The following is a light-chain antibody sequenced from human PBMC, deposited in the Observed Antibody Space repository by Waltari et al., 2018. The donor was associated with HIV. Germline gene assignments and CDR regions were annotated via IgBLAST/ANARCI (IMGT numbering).Light chain of an antibody. Sequence: EIVLTQSPGPLSSSPGERATLSCRASQSVSSNYLAWYQQKPGQAPRLLIYGASSRATGIPDRFSGSGSGTDFTLTISRLEPEDFAVYYCQQYGSSPWTFGQGTKVEIK. CDR1: QSVSSNY. CDR2: GAS. V-gene: IGKV3-20*01. J-gene: IGKJ1*01. CDR3: QQYGSSPWT.